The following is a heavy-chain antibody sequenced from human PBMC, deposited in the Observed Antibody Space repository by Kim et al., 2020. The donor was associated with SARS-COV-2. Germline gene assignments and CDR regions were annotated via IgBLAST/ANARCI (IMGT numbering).Heavy chain of an antibody. J-gene: IGHJ3*02. CDR3: FCRPATPHDAFDI. V-gene: IGHV3-7*03. Sequence: YVDSVKGRFTISRDNAKNSLYLQMNSLRAEDTAVYYCFCRPATPHDAFDIWGQGTMVTVSS.